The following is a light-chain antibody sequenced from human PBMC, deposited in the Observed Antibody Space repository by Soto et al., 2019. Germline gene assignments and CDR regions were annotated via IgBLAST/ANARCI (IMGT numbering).Light chain of an antibody. CDR2: KAS. J-gene: IGKJ1*01. CDR3: QHYNSYSEA. Sequence: DIQMTQSPSTLSGSVGDRVTITCRASQTISSWLAWYQQKPGKAPKLLIYKASTLKSGVPSRFSGSRSGTEFSLAISSLQPDDFATYYRQHYNSYSEAFGQGTKVEL. CDR1: QTISSW. V-gene: IGKV1-5*03.